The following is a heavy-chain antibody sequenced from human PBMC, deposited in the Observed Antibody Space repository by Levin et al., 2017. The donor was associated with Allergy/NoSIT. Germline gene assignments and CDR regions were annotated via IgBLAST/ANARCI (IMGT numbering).Heavy chain of an antibody. J-gene: IGHJ4*02. CDR3: VKEMTTVIPVFDY. CDR2: ITNSGRT. V-gene: IGHV3-23*01. D-gene: IGHD4-17*01. CDR1: GFTFSKYA. Sequence: GGSLRLSCAASGFTFSKYAMSWVRQAPGKGLEWVSAITNSGRTYYADSVKGRFTVSRDNSKNMLYLQMNSLRADDTAVYYCVKEMTTVIPVFDYWGQGTLVTVSS.